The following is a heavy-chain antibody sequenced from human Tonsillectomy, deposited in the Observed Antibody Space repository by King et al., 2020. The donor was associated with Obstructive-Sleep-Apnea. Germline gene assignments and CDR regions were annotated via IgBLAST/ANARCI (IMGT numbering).Heavy chain of an antibody. CDR1: GGSISSGDYY. Sequence: QVQLQESGPGLVKPSQTLSLTCTVSGGSISSGDYYWSWIRQPPGKGLEWIGYIYYSGSTYYNPSLKSRVTISVDTSKNQFSLNLNSVTAADTAMYYCVRPSGGSPWYFDYWGQGTLVTVSS. D-gene: IGHD2-15*01. J-gene: IGHJ4*02. V-gene: IGHV4-30-4*01. CDR3: VRPSGGSPWYFDY. CDR2: IYYSGST.